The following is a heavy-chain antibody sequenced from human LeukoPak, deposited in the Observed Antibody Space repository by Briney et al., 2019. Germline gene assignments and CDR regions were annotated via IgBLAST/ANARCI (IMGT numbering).Heavy chain of an antibody. CDR2: FDPEDGET. CDR1: GYTLTELS. D-gene: IGHD3-22*01. J-gene: IGHJ5*02. V-gene: IGHV1-24*01. CDR3: AAAVGYESSGYYLRSPAHWFDP. Sequence: ASVKVSCKVSGYTLTELSMHWVRQAPGKGLEWMGGFDPEDGETIYAQKFQGRVTMTEDTSTDTAYMELSSLRSEDTAVYYCAAAVGYESSGYYLRSPAHWFDPWGQGTLVTVSS.